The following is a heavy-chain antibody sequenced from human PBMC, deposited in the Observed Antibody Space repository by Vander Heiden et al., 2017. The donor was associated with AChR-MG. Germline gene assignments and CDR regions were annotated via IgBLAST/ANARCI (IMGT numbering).Heavy chain of an antibody. Sequence: QVQLQQWGAGLLKPSETLSLPCAVYGGSFSGYYWSWIRQPPGKGLEWIGEINHSGSTNYNPALKSRVTISVDTSKNQVSLKLSSVTAADTAVYYCARLGRGGGPPPRFDYWGQGTLVTVSS. CDR1: GGSFSGYY. D-gene: IGHD3-10*01. CDR3: ARLGRGGGPPPRFDY. V-gene: IGHV4-34*01. J-gene: IGHJ4*02. CDR2: INHSGST.